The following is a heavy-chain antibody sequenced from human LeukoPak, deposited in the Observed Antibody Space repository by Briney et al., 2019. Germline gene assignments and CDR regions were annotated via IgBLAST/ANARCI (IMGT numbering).Heavy chain of an antibody. Sequence: GGSLRLSCAASGFTFSSYAMSWVRQAPGKGLEWVSAISGSGGSTYYADSVKGRFTNSRDNSKNTLYLQMNSLRAEDTAVYYCAKSAGGITMIVVVIVYFDYWGQGTLVTVSS. J-gene: IGHJ4*02. CDR1: GFTFSSYA. D-gene: IGHD3-22*01. CDR2: ISGSGGST. V-gene: IGHV3-23*01. CDR3: AKSAGGITMIVVVIVYFDY.